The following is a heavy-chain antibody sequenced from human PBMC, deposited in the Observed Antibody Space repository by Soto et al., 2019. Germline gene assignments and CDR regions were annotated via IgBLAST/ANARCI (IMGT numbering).Heavy chain of an antibody. CDR3: ARTRGRYYYDSSGYFDY. D-gene: IGHD3-22*01. Sequence: ASVKVSCKASGGTFSSYAISWVRQAPGQGLEWMGGIIPIFGTANYAQKFQGRVTITADESTSTAYMELSSLRSEDTAVYYCARTRGRYYYDSSGYFDYWGQGTLVTVSS. V-gene: IGHV1-69*13. J-gene: IGHJ4*02. CDR1: GGTFSSYA. CDR2: IIPIFGTA.